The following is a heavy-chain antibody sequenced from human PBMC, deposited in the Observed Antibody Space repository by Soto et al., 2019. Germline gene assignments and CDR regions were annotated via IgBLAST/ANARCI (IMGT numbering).Heavy chain of an antibody. V-gene: IGHV3-23*01. D-gene: IGHD6-19*01. Sequence: EVQLLESGGGLVQPGGSLRLSCAASGFTFSSYAMSWVRQAPGKGLEWVSGISGSGDSTYYADSVKGRFTISRDNSKSSLYLQMNGLRAEDTAVYYCAKGVPGIAVAGTGYFQHWGQGTLVTVSS. CDR3: AKGVPGIAVAGTGYFQH. CDR2: ISGSGDST. J-gene: IGHJ1*01. CDR1: GFTFSSYA.